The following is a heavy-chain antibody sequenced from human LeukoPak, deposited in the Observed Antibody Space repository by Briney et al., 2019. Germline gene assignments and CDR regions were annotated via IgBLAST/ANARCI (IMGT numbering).Heavy chain of an antibody. CDR1: GYSFTSYW. CDR3: ARQTAMGRSGDY. V-gene: IGHV5-51*01. J-gene: IGHJ6*04. CDR2: IYPGDSDT. D-gene: IGHD5-18*01. Sequence: GESLKISCKGSGYSFTSYWIGWVRQMPGKGLEWMGIIYPGDSDTRYSPSFQGQVTISVDKSLTTADLQWNSLKASDTAMYYCARQTAMGRSGDYWGTGTTVIVSS.